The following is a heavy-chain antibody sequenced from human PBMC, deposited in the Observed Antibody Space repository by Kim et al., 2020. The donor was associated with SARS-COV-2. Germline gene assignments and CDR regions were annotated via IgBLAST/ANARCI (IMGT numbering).Heavy chain of an antibody. CDR3: ARSRRQQLVRWSCFDP. Sequence: SETLSLTCTVSGGSISSYYWSWIRQPPGKGLEWIGYIYYSGSTNYNPSLKSRVTISVDTSKNQFSLKLSSVTAADTAVYYCARSRRQQLVRWSCFDPWGQGTLVTVSS. CDR1: GGSISSYY. J-gene: IGHJ5*02. CDR2: IYYSGST. V-gene: IGHV4-59*01. D-gene: IGHD6-13*01.